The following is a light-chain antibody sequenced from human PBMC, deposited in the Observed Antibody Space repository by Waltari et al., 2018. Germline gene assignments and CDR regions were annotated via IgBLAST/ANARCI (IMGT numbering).Light chain of an antibody. Sequence: DIVMTQSPDSLAVSLGERATIHRKSSQSVLYSSNNKNYLAWYQQKPGQPPKLLIYWASTRESGVPDRFSGSGSGTDFTLTISSLQAEDVAVYYCQQYYNTPLTFGGGTKVEIK. J-gene: IGKJ4*01. CDR2: WAS. CDR1: QSVLYSSNNKNY. V-gene: IGKV4-1*01. CDR3: QQYYNTPLT.